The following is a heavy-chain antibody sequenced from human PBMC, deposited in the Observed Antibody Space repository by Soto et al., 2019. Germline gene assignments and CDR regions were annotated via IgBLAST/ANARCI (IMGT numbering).Heavy chain of an antibody. D-gene: IGHD3-10*01. Sequence: GASVKVSCKVSGYTLTELSMHWVRQAPGKGLEWMGGFDPEDGETIYAQKFQGRVTMTEDTSTDTAYMELSSLRSEDTAVYYCATRKRYGSGSYLYSFPYWGQGTLVTVSS. CDR3: ATRKRYGSGSYLYSFPY. CDR2: FDPEDGET. V-gene: IGHV1-24*01. J-gene: IGHJ4*02. CDR1: GYTLTELS.